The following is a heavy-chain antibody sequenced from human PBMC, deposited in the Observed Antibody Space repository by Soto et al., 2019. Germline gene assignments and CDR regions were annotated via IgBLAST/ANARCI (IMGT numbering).Heavy chain of an antibody. V-gene: IGHV1-8*01. CDR1: GYTFTSYD. D-gene: IGHD2-2*01. Sequence: ASVKVSCKASGYTFTSYDINWVRQATGQGLEWMGWMNPNSGNTGYAQKFQGRVSMTRNTSLSTAYMELSSLRSEDTAVYYCARVVVPAAIDYWGQGTLVTVSS. J-gene: IGHJ4*02. CDR2: MNPNSGNT. CDR3: ARVVVPAAIDY.